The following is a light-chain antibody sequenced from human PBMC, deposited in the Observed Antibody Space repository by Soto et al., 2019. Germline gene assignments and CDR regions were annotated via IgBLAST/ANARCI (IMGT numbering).Light chain of an antibody. Sequence: EIVLTQSPATLSLSPGERATLXCRASQSVSSYLAWYQQKPGQAPRLLIYDASNRATGIPARFSGSGSGTDFTLTINSLEPEDFAVYYCQQRSNWPSITFGQGTRLDIK. CDR3: QQRSNWPSIT. J-gene: IGKJ5*01. CDR2: DAS. V-gene: IGKV3-11*01. CDR1: QSVSSY.